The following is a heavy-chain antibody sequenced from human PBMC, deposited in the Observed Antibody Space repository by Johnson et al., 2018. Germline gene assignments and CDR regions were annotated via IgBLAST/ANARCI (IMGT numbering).Heavy chain of an antibody. J-gene: IGHJ3*02. V-gene: IGHV4-61*03. CDR1: GDSVSSNDYY. Sequence: QVQLQESGPGLVKPSETLSLTCTVSGDSVSSNDYYYNWIRQPPGRGLEWIGYIYYLGSTNYNPSPKSRVTISVDTSKNHVSLKLSSVTAADPAVYYCARDSRSLHSFDIWGQGTMVTVSS. CDR2: IYYLGST. CDR3: ARDSRSLHSFDI. D-gene: IGHD2/OR15-2a*01.